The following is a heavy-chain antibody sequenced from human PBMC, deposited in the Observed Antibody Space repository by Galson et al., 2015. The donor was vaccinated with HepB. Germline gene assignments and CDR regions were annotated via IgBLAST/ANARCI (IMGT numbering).Heavy chain of an antibody. V-gene: IGHV3-23*01. D-gene: IGHD6-13*01. CDR1: GFTVSSYA. CDR2: ISDSGATT. CDR3: AKSPSRSWSEFDI. J-gene: IGHJ3*02. Sequence: SLRLSCAAPGFTVSSYAMNWVRQAPGKGLEWVSRISDSGATTHYADSVKGRFTISRDNSKNTPYLQMNGLRAEDSALYYCAKSPSRSWSEFDIRGQGTMVIVSS.